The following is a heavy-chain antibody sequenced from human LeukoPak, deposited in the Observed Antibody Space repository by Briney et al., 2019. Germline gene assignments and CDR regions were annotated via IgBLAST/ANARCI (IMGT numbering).Heavy chain of an antibody. J-gene: IGHJ3*02. CDR2: IYYSGST. CDR1: GGSISSYY. V-gene: IGHV4-59*01. D-gene: IGHD3-3*01. Sequence: SETLSLTCTVSGGSISSYYWSWIRQPPGKGLEWIGYIYYSGSTNYNPSLKSRVTISVDTSKNQFSLKLSSVTAADTAAYYCARDKWSGEAFDIWGQGTMVTVSS. CDR3: ARDKWSGEAFDI.